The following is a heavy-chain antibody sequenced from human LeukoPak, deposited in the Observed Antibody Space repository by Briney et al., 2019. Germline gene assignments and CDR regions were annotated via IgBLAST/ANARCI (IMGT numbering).Heavy chain of an antibody. Sequence: GGSLRLSCVISGFTLSSFGMHWVRQAPGKGLEWVAAISGDGRNKYYADSVKGRFTVSRDNSKNTLYLQMNSLRAEDTAVYYCATGHSSGWYYFDYWGQGTLVTVSS. CDR2: ISGDGRNK. D-gene: IGHD6-19*01. J-gene: IGHJ4*02. CDR1: GFTLSSFG. CDR3: ATGHSSGWYYFDY. V-gene: IGHV3-30*03.